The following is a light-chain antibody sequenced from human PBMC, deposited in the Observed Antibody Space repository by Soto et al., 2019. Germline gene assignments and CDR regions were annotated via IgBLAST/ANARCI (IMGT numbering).Light chain of an antibody. CDR2: DAY. Sequence: EVVLTQSPVTLTLSPGARAPLSCRASQSFRGLLAWYQQKPGQAPRLLIYDAYNRATGIPPRFSGSGSGTDFTLTISSLEPEDSAVYYCQQRHMWPITFAQGTRLEI. CDR3: QQRHMWPIT. CDR1: QSFRGL. V-gene: IGKV3-11*01. J-gene: IGKJ5*01.